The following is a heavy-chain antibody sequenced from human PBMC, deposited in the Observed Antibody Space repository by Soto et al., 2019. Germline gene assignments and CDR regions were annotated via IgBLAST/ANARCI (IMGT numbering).Heavy chain of an antibody. D-gene: IGHD6-13*01. V-gene: IGHV1-69*13. CDR1: GGTFSSYA. CDR3: ARLPGIAAASRANWFDP. CDR2: IIPIFGTA. Sequence: AVKVSCKASGGTFSSYAISWVRQAPGQGLEWMGGIIPIFGTANYAQKFQGRVTITADESTSTAYMELSSLRSEDTAVYYCARLPGIAAASRANWFDPWGQGTLVTVYS. J-gene: IGHJ5*02.